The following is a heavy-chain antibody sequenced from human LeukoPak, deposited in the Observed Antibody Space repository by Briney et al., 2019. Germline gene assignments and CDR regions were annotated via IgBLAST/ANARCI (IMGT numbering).Heavy chain of an antibody. CDR1: GFTFSSYG. CDR2: IRYDGSNK. V-gene: IGHV3-30*02. Sequence: GGSLRLSSAASGFTFSSYGMHWVRQAPGKGLEWVAFIRYDGSNKYYADSVKGRFTISRDNSKNTLYLQMNSLRAEDTAVSYCANGGIYYMDVWGKGTTVTISS. J-gene: IGHJ6*03. CDR3: ANGGIYYMDV.